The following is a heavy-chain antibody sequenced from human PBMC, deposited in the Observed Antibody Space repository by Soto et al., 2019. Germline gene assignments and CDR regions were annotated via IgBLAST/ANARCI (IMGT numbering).Heavy chain of an antibody. CDR2: IIPIFGTA. CDR3: ASPYSNSLRSYFDY. CDR1: GGTFSSYA. J-gene: IGHJ4*02. D-gene: IGHD4-4*01. Sequence: GASVKVSCKASGGTFSSYAISWVRQAPGQGLEWMGGIIPIFGTANYAQKFQGRVTITADESTSTAYMELSSLRSEDTAVYYCASPYSNSLRSYFDYWGQGTLVTVSS. V-gene: IGHV1-69*13.